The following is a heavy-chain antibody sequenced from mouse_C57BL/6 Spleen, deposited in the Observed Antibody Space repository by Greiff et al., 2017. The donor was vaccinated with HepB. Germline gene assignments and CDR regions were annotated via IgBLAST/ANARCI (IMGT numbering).Heavy chain of an antibody. J-gene: IGHJ4*01. D-gene: IGHD1-1*01. CDR3: ARRTNTTVEGAMDY. CDR2: ISRGGSYT. V-gene: IGHV5-6*01. CDR1: GFTFSSYG. Sequence: EVQRVESGGDLVKPGGSLKLSCAASGFTFSSYGMSWVRQTPDKRLEWVATISRGGSYTYYPDSVKGRFTISRDNAENTLDLHLSSLKSEHTAMCYCARRTNTTVEGAMDYWGQGTSVTVSS.